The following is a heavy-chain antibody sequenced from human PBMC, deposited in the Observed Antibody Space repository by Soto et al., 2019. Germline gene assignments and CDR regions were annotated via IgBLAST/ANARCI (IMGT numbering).Heavy chain of an antibody. V-gene: IGHV4-59*08. CDR3: TSRIVSTETFDY. J-gene: IGHJ4*02. D-gene: IGHD5-12*01. Sequence: SETVSLTCTVSGGSIISYYWSWIRQPPGKGLEWIGFIYYAGSTKYNAALNSRVTISVDTSKNQFSLTVTSVTAADTAVYYCTSRIVSTETFDYCCQGTLVTVPS. CDR1: GGSIISYY. CDR2: IYYAGST.